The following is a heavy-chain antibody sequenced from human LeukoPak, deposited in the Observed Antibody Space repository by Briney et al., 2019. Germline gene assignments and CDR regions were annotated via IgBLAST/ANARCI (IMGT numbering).Heavy chain of an antibody. Sequence: PADTLSLTCSVSGGAISSYYWSGIPQPPGKALEGIGYIHYRWRTHYNPSLKRRISILVDTSNNQVSLKLRSVTAAGTSVCYLGGTTEGYAGGPGYSYYYYMDVWGKGTTVTTSS. J-gene: IGHJ6*03. V-gene: IGHV4-59*07. CDR3: GGTTEGYAGGPGYSYYYYMDV. CDR2: IHYRWRT. CDR1: GGAISSYY. D-gene: IGHD3-16*01.